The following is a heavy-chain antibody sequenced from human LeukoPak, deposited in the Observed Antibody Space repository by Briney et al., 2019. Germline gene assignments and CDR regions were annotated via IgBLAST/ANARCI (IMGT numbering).Heavy chain of an antibody. CDR2: IYSGGST. V-gene: IGHV3-66*01. CDR3: ATGGPAAGRFDY. CDR1: GFTFSSYA. J-gene: IGHJ4*02. Sequence: GGSLRLSCAASGFTFSSYAMSWVRQAPGKGLEWVSVIYSGGSTYYADSVKGRFTISRDNSKNTLYLQMNSLRAEDTAVYYCATGGPAAGRFDYWGQGTLVTVSS. D-gene: IGHD6-13*01.